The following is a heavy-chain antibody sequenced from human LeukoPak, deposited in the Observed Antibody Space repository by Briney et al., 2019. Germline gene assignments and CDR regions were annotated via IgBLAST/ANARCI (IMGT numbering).Heavy chain of an antibody. CDR1: GYTLTELS. J-gene: IGHJ4*02. D-gene: IGHD3-3*01. CDR2: FDPEDGET. Sequence: ASVKVSCKVSGYTLTELSMHWVRQAPGKGLEWMGGFDPEDGETIYAQKFQGRVTMTEDTSTGTAYMELSSLRSEDTAVYYCATGFQTYYDFWSWGQGTLVTVSS. V-gene: IGHV1-24*01. CDR3: ATGFQTYYDFWS.